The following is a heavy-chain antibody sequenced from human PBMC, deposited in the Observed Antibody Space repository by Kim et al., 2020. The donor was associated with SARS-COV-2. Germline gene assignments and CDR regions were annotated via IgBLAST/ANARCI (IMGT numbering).Heavy chain of an antibody. CDR2: IYPGDSNI. CDR1: ENSFTNYW. D-gene: IGHD3-9*01. V-gene: IGHV5-51*01. J-gene: IGHJ4*02. CDR3: ARGTPRGYDSFNAYYTWFDY. Sequence: GESLKISCKGPENSFTNYWIGWVRQMPGKGPEWMGIIYPGDSNIRYSPSFQGQVTISADKSISIAWLQWSSLKASDTAMYYCARGTPRGYDSFNAYYTWFDYWGQGTLVTVTS.